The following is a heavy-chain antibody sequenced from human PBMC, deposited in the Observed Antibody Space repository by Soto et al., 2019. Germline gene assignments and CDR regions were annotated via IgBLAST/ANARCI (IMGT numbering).Heavy chain of an antibody. CDR3: ARDEVVTMVRGVIPAGYYYYGMDV. Sequence: GASVKSSCKAPGHTFTGYYMHWVRQAPGQGLEWMGWINPNSGGTNYAQKFQGRVTMTRDTSISTAYMELSRLRSDDTAVYYCARDEVVTMVRGVIPAGYYYYGMDVWGQGTTVTVSS. CDR2: INPNSGGT. CDR1: GHTFTGYY. J-gene: IGHJ6*02. D-gene: IGHD3-10*01. V-gene: IGHV1-2*02.